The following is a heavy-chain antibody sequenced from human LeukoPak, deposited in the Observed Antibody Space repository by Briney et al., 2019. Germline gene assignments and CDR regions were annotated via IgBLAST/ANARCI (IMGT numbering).Heavy chain of an antibody. J-gene: IGHJ6*02. V-gene: IGHV4-4*02. CDR2: IYHSGTT. D-gene: IGHD3-10*01. CDR3: TRGELLWFGELSGYGMDV. Sequence: SETLSLTCTVSGGSISSDNTWWTWVRQPPGKGLEWIGDIYHSGTTNYNPSLRSRVTISLDKSKNHFSLSLNSVTAADTAVYYCTRGELLWFGELSGYGMDVWGQGTTVTVSS. CDR1: GGSISSDNTW.